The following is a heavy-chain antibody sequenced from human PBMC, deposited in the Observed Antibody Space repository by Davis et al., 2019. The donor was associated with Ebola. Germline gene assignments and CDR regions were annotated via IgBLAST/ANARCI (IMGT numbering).Heavy chain of an antibody. Sequence: GGSLRLSCAASGFSFSNSAMSWVRQGPGKGLEWVSLVCGSDGSTYYADSVKGRFTVSRDNSKNTVFLQMNSLRAEDTAIYYCAKDNRNIWSDVWGQGTMVTVSS. D-gene: IGHD2/OR15-2a*01. CDR3: AKDNRNIWSDV. CDR1: GFSFSNSA. J-gene: IGHJ3*01. V-gene: IGHV3-23*01. CDR2: VCGSDGST.